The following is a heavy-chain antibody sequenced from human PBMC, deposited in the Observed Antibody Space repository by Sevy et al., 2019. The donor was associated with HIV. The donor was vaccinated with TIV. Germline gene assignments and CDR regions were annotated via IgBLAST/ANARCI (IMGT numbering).Heavy chain of an antibody. CDR1: GFTFRNYG. V-gene: IGHV3-7*01. CDR2: INQDGSVK. J-gene: IGHJ4*02. Sequence: GGSLRLSCVASGFTFRNYGMHWVRQAPGKGLEWVANINQDGSVKYYVDSVKGRFTISRDNARNSLYLRMNSLRAEDTALYYCVRAIAAAGSFWGQGTLVTVSS. CDR3: VRAIAAAGSF. D-gene: IGHD6-13*01.